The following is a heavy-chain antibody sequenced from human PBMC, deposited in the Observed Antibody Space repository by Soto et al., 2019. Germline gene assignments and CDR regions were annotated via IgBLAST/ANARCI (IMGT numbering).Heavy chain of an antibody. D-gene: IGHD2-15*01. CDR1: GGSISSYY. V-gene: IGHV4-59*12. CDR2: IHSSGST. J-gene: IGHJ5*02. CDR3: ARVGEYCTGGRCYSSWFDP. Sequence: SETLSLTCTVSGGSISSYYWSWIRQPPGKGLEWIGYIHSSGSTDYNPSLKSRVTISVHTSKNQFSLKLSSVTAADTAVYYCARVGEYCTGGRCYSSWFDPWGQGTLVTSPQ.